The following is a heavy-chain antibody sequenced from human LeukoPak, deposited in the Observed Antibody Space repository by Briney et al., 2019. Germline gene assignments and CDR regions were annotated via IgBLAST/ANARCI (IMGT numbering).Heavy chain of an antibody. D-gene: IGHD5-18*01. CDR3: ARSVRGYSYGSPFDY. CDR2: IIPIFGTA. J-gene: IGHJ4*02. Sequence: AVNVSCKASGGTFSSYAISGVRQAPGQGLEWMGGIIPIFGTANYAQKFQGRVTITTDESTSTAYMELSSLRSEAAAVYYCARSVRGYSYGSPFDYWGQGTLVTVSS. CDR1: GGTFSSYA. V-gene: IGHV1-69*05.